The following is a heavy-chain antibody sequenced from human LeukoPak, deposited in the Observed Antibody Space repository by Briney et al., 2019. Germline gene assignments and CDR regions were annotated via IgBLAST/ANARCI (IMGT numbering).Heavy chain of an antibody. D-gene: IGHD6-19*01. Sequence: GGSLRLTCAASGFTFSSYWMSWVRQAPGKGLEWVANIKQDGSEKYYVDSVKGRFTISRDDAKNSLYLQMNSLRAEDTAVYYCASPKGSGVYWGQGTLVTVSS. CDR3: ASPKGSGVY. CDR2: IKQDGSEK. J-gene: IGHJ4*02. V-gene: IGHV3-7*01. CDR1: GFTFSSYW.